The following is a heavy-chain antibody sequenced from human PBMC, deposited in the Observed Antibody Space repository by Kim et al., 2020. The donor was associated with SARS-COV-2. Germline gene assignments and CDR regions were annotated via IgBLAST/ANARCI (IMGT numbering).Heavy chain of an antibody. V-gene: IGHV3-30*04. J-gene: IGHJ4*02. Sequence: GGSLRLSCAASGFTFSSYAMHWVRQAPGKGLEWVAVISYDGSNKYYADSVKGRFTISRDNSKNTLYLQMNSLRAEDTAVYYCARDEDGFGELWGGGYWGQGTLVTVSS. CDR2: ISYDGSNK. CDR3: ARDEDGFGELWGGGY. D-gene: IGHD3-10*01. CDR1: GFTFSSYA.